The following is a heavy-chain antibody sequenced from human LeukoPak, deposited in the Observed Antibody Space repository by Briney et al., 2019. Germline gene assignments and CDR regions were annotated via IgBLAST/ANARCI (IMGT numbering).Heavy chain of an antibody. CDR2: IRSKAYGETA. J-gene: IGHJ4*02. Sequence: GGSLRLSCTASGSTFGDYAMSWIRQAPGKGLEWVGFIRSKAYGETADYAASVKGRFTISRDDSKAIAYLQMNSLKTEDTAVYHCTRDRGAYNLYDYWGQGTLVTVSS. CDR1: GSTFGDYA. V-gene: IGHV3-49*03. CDR3: TRDRGAYNLYDY. D-gene: IGHD1-1*01.